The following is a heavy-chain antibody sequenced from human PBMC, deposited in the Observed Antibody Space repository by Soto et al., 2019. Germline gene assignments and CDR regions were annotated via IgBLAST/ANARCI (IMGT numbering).Heavy chain of an antibody. Sequence: SETLSLTCTVSGDSISSATHYWNWIRQHPGKGLEWIGYVSSSGNSYYSPSLKSRVFMSVDTSKNLFSLKLSSVTAADTAIYYCVGSITSIYNYFDSWGQGTQVTVSS. CDR3: VGSITSIYNYFDS. CDR2: VSSSGNS. J-gene: IGHJ4*02. CDR1: GDSISSATHY. V-gene: IGHV4-31*03. D-gene: IGHD2-21*01.